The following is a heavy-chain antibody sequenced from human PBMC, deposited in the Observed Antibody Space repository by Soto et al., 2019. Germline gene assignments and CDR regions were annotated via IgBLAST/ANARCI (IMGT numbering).Heavy chain of an antibody. CDR1: GFTFSSYS. V-gene: IGHV3-48*02. CDR3: ARDRTTVAVYYYYGMDV. J-gene: IGHJ6*02. Sequence: GGTLRLSCAASGFTFSSYSMNWVRQAPGKGLEWVSYISSSSSTIYYADSVKGRFTISRDNAKNSLYLQMNSLRDEDTAVYYCARDRTTVAVYYYYGMDVWGQGTTVTVSS. CDR2: ISSSSSTI. D-gene: IGHD6-19*01.